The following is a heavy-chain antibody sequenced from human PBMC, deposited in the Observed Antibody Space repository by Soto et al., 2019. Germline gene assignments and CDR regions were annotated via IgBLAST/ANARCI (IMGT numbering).Heavy chain of an antibody. Sequence: EVHLVESGGGLVQPGRSLKLSCVASGFTFDDSAMYWVRQAPGKGPEWVSGISWSGTNIAYADSVKGRFTISRDNAKNTLYLQMNSLRADDTALYYCAKGGSAALISAAGTGNWFDPWGQGSLVTVSS. V-gene: IGHV3-9*01. D-gene: IGHD6-13*01. CDR1: GFTFDDSA. J-gene: IGHJ5*02. CDR2: ISWSGTNI. CDR3: AKGGSAALISAAGTGNWFDP.